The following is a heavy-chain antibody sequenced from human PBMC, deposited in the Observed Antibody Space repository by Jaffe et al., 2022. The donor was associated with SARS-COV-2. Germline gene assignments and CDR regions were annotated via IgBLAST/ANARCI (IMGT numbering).Heavy chain of an antibody. V-gene: IGHV3-21*01. CDR1: GFTFSSYS. J-gene: IGHJ6*02. CDR3: ARDPYYDFWSGYYPYYYYYGMDV. Sequence: EVQLVESGGGLVKPGGSLRLSCAASGFTFSSYSMNWVRQAPGKGLEWVSSISSSSSYIYYADSVKGRFTISRDNAKNSLYLQMNSLRAEDTAVYYCARDPYYDFWSGYYPYYYYYGMDVWGQGTTVTVSS. CDR2: ISSSSSYI. D-gene: IGHD3-3*01.